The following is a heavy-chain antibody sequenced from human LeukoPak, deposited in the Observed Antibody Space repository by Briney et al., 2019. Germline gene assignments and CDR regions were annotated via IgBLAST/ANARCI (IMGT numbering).Heavy chain of an antibody. J-gene: IGHJ4*02. CDR1: GYTFTSYD. CDR3: ARGQWFGELLYY. Sequence: ASVKVSCKASGYTFTSYDINWVRQATGQGLERMGWMNPNSGNTGYAQKFQGRVTMTRNTSISTAYMELSSLRSEDTAVYYCARGQWFGELLYYWGQGTLATVSS. V-gene: IGHV1-8*01. CDR2: MNPNSGNT. D-gene: IGHD3-10*01.